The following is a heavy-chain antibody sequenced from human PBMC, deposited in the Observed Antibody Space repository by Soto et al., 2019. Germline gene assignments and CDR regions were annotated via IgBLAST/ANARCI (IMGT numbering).Heavy chain of an antibody. D-gene: IGHD2-8*01. CDR3: ARQGSNGAYYYYGMDV. CDR1: GYRFSSYW. V-gene: IGHV5-51*01. CDR2: IYPGDSDT. J-gene: IGHJ6*02. Sequence: RESLKISCKGSGYRFSSYWIAWVRQMPGKGLEWMGIIYPGDSDTIYSPSFQGQVTFSADKSTSTAYLQWSSLKASDTAMYYCARQGSNGAYYYYGMDVWGQGTTVTVSS.